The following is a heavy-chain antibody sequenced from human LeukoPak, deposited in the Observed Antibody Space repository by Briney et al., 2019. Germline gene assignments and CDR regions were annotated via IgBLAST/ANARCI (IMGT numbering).Heavy chain of an antibody. CDR2: ISYDGTNE. D-gene: IGHD6-19*01. CDR3: ARGYSSGCYD. J-gene: IGHJ4*02. Sequence: GRSLRLSCAVSGFSFSSYVIHWVRQAPGKGLEWVAVISYDGTNEYYADSVKGRFTISRDNAKNTVYLQMNSLRVDDTAAYFCARGYSSGCYDWGQGTLVTVSS. V-gene: IGHV3-30-3*01. CDR1: GFSFSSYV.